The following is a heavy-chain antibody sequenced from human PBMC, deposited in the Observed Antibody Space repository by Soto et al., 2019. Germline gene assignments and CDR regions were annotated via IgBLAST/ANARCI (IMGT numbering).Heavy chain of an antibody. J-gene: IGHJ1*01. V-gene: IGHV1-69*13. CDR2: IIPIFGTA. Sequence: AASVKVSCKASGGTFSSYAISWVRQAPGQGLEWMGGIIPIFGTANYAQKFQGRVTITADESTSTAYMELSSLRSEDTAVYYCARDPHDYGDYDVAEYFQHWGQGTLVTVSS. D-gene: IGHD4-17*01. CDR3: ARDPHDYGDYDVAEYFQH. CDR1: GGTFSSYA.